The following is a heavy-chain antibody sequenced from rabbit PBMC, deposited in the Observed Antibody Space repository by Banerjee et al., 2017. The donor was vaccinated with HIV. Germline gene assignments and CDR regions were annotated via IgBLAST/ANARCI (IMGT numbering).Heavy chain of an antibody. D-gene: IGHD8-1*01. V-gene: IGHV1S45*01. CDR3: ARDPYSGNNYYGYDL. J-gene: IGHJ4*01. Sequence: QEQLVESGGGLVQPEGSLTLTCTASGFSFSSSYGMCWVRQAPGKGLEWIGCINAGSGGTGYASWAKGRFTISKTSSTTVTLQMTSLTAADTATYFCARDPYSGNNYYGYDLWGPGTLVTVS. CDR2: INAGSGGT. CDR1: GFSFSSSYG.